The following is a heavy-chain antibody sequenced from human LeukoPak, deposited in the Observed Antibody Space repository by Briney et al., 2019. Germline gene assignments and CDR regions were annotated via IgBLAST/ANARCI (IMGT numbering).Heavy chain of an antibody. CDR2: ITYDGYYK. CDR3: ARDLSPVVRASPMGY. Sequence: GTSLRLSCAASGFTFTSYGMHWVRQAPGKGLEWVALITYDGYYKYYSDSVKGRFTISSDTSKNTMYLQMNSLRAEDTAVYYYARDLSPVVRASPMGYWGQGTLVTVSS. J-gene: IGHJ4*02. CDR1: GFTFTSYG. D-gene: IGHD3-10*01. V-gene: IGHV3-30*03.